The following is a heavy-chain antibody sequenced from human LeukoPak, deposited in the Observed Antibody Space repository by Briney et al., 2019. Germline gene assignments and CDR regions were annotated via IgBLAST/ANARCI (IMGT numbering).Heavy chain of an antibody. Sequence: ASVKVSCKASGYTFTNYGISWVRQAPGQGLEWMGWISAYNGNTNYAQNLQGRVTMTTDTSTSTAYMELRSLRSDDTAVYYCARDIGYTIGCYYFDYWGQGTLVTASS. D-gene: IGHD6-19*01. J-gene: IGHJ4*02. CDR2: ISAYNGNT. CDR1: GYTFTNYG. V-gene: IGHV1-18*01. CDR3: ARDIGYTIGCYYFDY.